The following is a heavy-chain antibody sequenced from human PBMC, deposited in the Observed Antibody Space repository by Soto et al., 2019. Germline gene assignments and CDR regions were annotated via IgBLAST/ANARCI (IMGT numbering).Heavy chain of an antibody. V-gene: IGHV5-10-1*01. CDR3: ATARYYYDSSGYYSINPFDY. CDR2: IDPSDSYT. Sequence: PGESLKISCKGSGYSFTSYWISWVRQMPGKGLEWMGRIDPSDSYTNYSPSFQGHVTISADKSISTAYLQWSSLKASDTAMYYCATARYYYDSSGYYSINPFDYWGQGTLVTVSS. J-gene: IGHJ4*02. D-gene: IGHD3-22*01. CDR1: GYSFTSYW.